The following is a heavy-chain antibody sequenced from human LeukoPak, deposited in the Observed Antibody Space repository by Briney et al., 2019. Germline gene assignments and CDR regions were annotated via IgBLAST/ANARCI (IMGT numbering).Heavy chain of an antibody. CDR3: ARDRDYYDSSGYYYNWFDP. J-gene: IGHJ5*02. Sequence: ASVKVSCKASGYTFTSYYMHWVRQAPGQGLEWMGIINPSGGSTSYAQKFQGRVTMTRDTPTSTVYMELSSLRSEDTAVYYCARDRDYYDSSGYYYNWFDPWGQGTLVTVSS. CDR1: GYTFTSYY. V-gene: IGHV1-46*01. D-gene: IGHD3-22*01. CDR2: INPSGGST.